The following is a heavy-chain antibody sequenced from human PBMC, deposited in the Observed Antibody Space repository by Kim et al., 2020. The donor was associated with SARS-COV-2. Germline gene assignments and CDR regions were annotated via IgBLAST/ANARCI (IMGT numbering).Heavy chain of an antibody. CDR3: VRTRYTSGGSRFYLDS. V-gene: IGHV1-18*01. D-gene: IGHD2-15*01. J-gene: IGHJ4*02. CDR1: GYPFINYG. CDR2: ITGYSAHT. Sequence: ASVKVSCKPSGYPFINYGISWVRQAPGQGLEWMGWITGYSAHTQYAQKFQGRVTMTTETSTSTVHMELRSLRSDDTAVYYCVRTRYTSGGSRFYLDSWGQGTLVTVSS.